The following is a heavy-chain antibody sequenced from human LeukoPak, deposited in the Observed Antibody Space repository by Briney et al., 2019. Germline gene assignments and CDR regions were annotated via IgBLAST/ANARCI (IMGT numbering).Heavy chain of an antibody. J-gene: IGHJ4*02. D-gene: IGHD6-19*01. CDR2: IFGSGGSP. CDR3: GKTTTGYSSGRYPGWPVDY. V-gene: IGHV3-23*01. CDR1: GFTFGSYA. Sequence: QPGGSLRLSCAASGFTFGSYAMYWVRPAPGKGLEWVSGIFGSGGSPHYADSVKGRFTISRDNSKNTVYLQMNSLRVEDTAVYYCGKTTTGYSSGRYPGWPVDYWGQGTLVTVSS.